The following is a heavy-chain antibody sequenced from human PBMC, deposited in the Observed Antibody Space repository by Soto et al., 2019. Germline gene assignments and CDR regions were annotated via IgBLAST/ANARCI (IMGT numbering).Heavy chain of an antibody. CDR3: ARGEREQQLVAYYFDY. V-gene: IGHV4-34*01. D-gene: IGHD6-13*01. CDR2: INHSGST. CDR1: GGSFSGYY. Sequence: SETLSLTCAVYGGSFSGYYWSWIRQPPGKGLEWIGEINHSGSTNYNPSLKSRVTISVDTSKNQFSLKLSSVTAADTAVYYCARGEREQQLVAYYFDYWGQGTLVTVSS. J-gene: IGHJ4*02.